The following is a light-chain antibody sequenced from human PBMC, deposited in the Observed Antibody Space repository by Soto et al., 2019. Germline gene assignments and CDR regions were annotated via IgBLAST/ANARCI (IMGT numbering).Light chain of an antibody. CDR2: WAS. CDR1: QTVLYSSNNKNY. J-gene: IGKJ4*01. Sequence: DIVMTQSPDSLAVSLGERATINCKSSQTVLYSSNNKNYLAWYQQKPGQPPKLLIYWASTRESGVPDRFSGSGSETDFPLTISSLQSEDFAVYYCQQYGDWPLTFGGGTKVEIK. CDR3: QQYGDWPLT. V-gene: IGKV4-1*01.